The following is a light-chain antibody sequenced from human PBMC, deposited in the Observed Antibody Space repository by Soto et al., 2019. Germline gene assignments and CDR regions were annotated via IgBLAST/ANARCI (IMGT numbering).Light chain of an antibody. V-gene: IGKV1-39*01. Sequence: IHMAQSPSTLAASLGCRYTITCPASQSISSWLAWYQQKPGKYTKLLIFAAYSLQSGVHSRFSGSRSGPDFTLTIRSMQHEDFENYYCKKSYSSHPKVGKGTQGDIK. CDR3: KKSYSSHPK. J-gene: IGKJ1*01. CDR1: QSISSW. CDR2: AAY.